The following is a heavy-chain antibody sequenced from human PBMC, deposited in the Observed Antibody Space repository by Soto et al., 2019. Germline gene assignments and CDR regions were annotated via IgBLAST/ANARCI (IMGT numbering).Heavy chain of an antibody. V-gene: IGHV3-33*01. CDR3: ARDDAFDNENGFDM. CDR1: GFPFSFYG. CDR2: IMSDGSAI. J-gene: IGHJ3*02. D-gene: IGHD3-3*02. Sequence: LRLSCAVSGFPFSFYGFHWVRQSPGKGLEWLGVIMSDGSAIYHADSLEGRFFISRDNSKDILYLQMNSLRVEDTAVYYCARDDAFDNENGFDMWGQGTMVTVSS.